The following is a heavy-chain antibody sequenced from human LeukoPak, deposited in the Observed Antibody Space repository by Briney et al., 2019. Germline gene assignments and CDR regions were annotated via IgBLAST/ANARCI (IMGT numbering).Heavy chain of an antibody. Sequence: GGSLRLSCAASGFTFSSYGMHWVRQAPGKGLEWVAVIWYDGSNKYYADSVKGRFTISRDNSKNTLYLQMNSLRAEDTAVYYCARGHSHYDSSGYYYLYFDYWGQGTLVTVSS. D-gene: IGHD3-22*01. J-gene: IGHJ4*02. V-gene: IGHV3-33*01. CDR1: GFTFSSYG. CDR3: ARGHSHYDSSGYYYLYFDY. CDR2: IWYDGSNK.